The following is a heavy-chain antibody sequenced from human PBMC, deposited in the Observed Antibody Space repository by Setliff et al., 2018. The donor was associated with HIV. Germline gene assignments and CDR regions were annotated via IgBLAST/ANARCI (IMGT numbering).Heavy chain of an antibody. D-gene: IGHD3-10*01. CDR1: AYNFNNFG. Sequence: ASVKVSCKSSAYNFNNFGVSWVRQAPGQGLEWLGYINGCTRKTHLSPRLQGRLSLTTDTSTNTVYLELSSLISDDTAIYYCAREAPRYASGAFDLGGQGTMVTVSS. V-gene: IGHV1-18*01. J-gene: IGHJ3*01. CDR2: INGCTRKT. CDR3: AREAPRYASGAFDL.